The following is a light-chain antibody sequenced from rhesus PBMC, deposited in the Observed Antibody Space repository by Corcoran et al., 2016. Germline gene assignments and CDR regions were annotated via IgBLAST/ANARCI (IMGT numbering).Light chain of an antibody. J-gene: IGKJ4*01. Sequence: EIVMTQSPATLSLSPGETATLSCRASESVGSYLAWYQQKPGQAPKLLVHSAAFRATGIPDRFSGSGSRTEFTLTISSLEPEDGGVYHCQQYNDLLPLTFGGGTKVELK. CDR1: ESVGSY. CDR3: QQYNDLLPLT. V-gene: IGKV3-40*03. CDR2: SAA.